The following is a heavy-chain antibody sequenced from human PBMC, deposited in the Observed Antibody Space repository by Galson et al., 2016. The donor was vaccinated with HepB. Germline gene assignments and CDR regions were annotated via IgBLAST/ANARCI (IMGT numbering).Heavy chain of an antibody. CDR1: GFTFSDYY. V-gene: IGHV3-11*01. D-gene: IGHD3-16*01. CDR3: ALGPFMITFGGVFFDY. Sequence: SLRLSCAASGFTFSDYYMSWIRQAPGKGLEWVSYISSSGSLIYYADSVKGRFTISRDNAKNSLYLQRNSMRAEDTAVYYCALGPFMITFGGVFFDYWGQGTLVTVSS. J-gene: IGHJ4*02. CDR2: ISSSGSLI.